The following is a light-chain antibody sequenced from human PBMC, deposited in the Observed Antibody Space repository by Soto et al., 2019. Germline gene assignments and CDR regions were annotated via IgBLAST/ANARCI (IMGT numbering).Light chain of an antibody. V-gene: IGLV2-14*01. J-gene: IGLJ3*02. CDR3: ASFSSTNTWV. CDR2: EVT. Sequence: QSALTQPASVSGSPGQTITISCTGTSSDVGGWDYVSWYQHHPGKAPKGMVYEVTNRPSGVSDRFSGSKSGNTASLSISGLQAEDEADYYCASFSSTNTWVFGGGTKLTVL. CDR1: SSDVGGWDY.